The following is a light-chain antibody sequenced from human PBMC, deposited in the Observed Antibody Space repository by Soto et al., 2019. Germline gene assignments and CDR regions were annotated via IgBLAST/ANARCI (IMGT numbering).Light chain of an antibody. V-gene: IGLV1-44*01. CDR2: SDN. J-gene: IGLJ3*02. Sequence: QPVLTQPPSASGTPGQTVTISCSGSSSNIGSNAVNWYQQLPGTVPKLLLYSDNQRPAGVPDRVSGSKSGTSASLAISGLQSEDEADYYCATWDDSLTSVLFGEGTKVTVL. CDR1: SSNIGSNA. CDR3: ATWDDSLTSVL.